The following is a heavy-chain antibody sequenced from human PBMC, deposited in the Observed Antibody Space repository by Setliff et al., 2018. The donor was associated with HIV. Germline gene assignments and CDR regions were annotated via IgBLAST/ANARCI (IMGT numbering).Heavy chain of an antibody. Sequence: PSETLSLTCTVSGGSISSSSYYWGWIRQPPGKGPEWIGSLYYRGTTYYNPSLKSRVTISIDTSNNQISLRLSSVTAADTAMYYCVRDDYGYNGKGFDYWGPGTLVTVYS. CDR3: VRDDYGYNGKGFDY. V-gene: IGHV4-39*02. CDR1: GGSISSSSYY. CDR2: LYYRGTT. J-gene: IGHJ4*02. D-gene: IGHD4-17*01.